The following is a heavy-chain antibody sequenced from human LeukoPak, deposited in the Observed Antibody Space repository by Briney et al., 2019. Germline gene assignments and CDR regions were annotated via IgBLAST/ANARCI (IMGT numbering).Heavy chain of an antibody. CDR2: FSGSGGST. CDR3: AKGARSSGWYYVFDY. D-gene: IGHD6-19*01. CDR1: GFTFSSYA. Sequence: GGSLRLSCAASGFTFSSYAMSWVRQAPGKGLEWVSAFSGSGGSTYYADSVKGRFTISRDNSKNTLYLQMNSLRAEDTAVYYCAKGARSSGWYYVFDYWGQGTLVTVSS. V-gene: IGHV3-23*01. J-gene: IGHJ4*02.